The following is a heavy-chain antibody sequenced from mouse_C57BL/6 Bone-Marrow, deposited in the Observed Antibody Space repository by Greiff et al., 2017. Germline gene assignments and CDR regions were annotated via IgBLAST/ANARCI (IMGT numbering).Heavy chain of an antibody. CDR2: IRLKSDNYAT. CDR3: TGLTGLLGY. Sequence: VKLVESGGGLVQPGGSMKLSCVASGFTFSNYWMNWVRQSPEKGLEWVAQIRLKSDNYATHYAESVKGRFTISRDDSKSSVYLQMNNLRAEDTGIYYCTGLTGLLGYWGQGTTLTVSS. CDR1: GFTFSNYW. J-gene: IGHJ2*01. V-gene: IGHV6-3*01. D-gene: IGHD4-1*01.